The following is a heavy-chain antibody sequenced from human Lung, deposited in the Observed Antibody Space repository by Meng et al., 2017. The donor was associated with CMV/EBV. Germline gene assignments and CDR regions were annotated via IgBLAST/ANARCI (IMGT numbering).Heavy chain of an antibody. J-gene: IGHJ5*02. CDR3: ASANHFGSGMAFDP. D-gene: IGHD3-10*01. CDR1: GFTFNRFW. V-gene: IGHV3-74*01. CDR2: INTDGATT. Sequence: GGSXRLXCTASGFTFNRFWIHWVRQAPGKGPVWVSVINTDGATTRYADSVKGRFTISRDNTKSTLYLQMNSLRAEDTAVYYCASANHFGSGMAFDPWGQGXLVTVSS.